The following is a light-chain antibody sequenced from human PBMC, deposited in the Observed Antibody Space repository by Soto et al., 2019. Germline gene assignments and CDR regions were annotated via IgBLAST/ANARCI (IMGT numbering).Light chain of an antibody. V-gene: IGKV4-1*01. Sequence: DIVLTQSPDSLAVSLGERATINCKSSQSVLYSPNNKNYLAWYQQKPGQPPKLLIYWASTRESGVPDRYSGSGSGADFTLTISSLQAEDVDVFYCQQYYDTPWTFGQGTKVEIK. CDR1: QSVLYSPNNKNY. CDR3: QQYYDTPWT. CDR2: WAS. J-gene: IGKJ1*01.